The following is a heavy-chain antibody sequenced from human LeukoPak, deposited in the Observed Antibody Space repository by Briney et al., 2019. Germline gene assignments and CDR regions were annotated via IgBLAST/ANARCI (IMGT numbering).Heavy chain of an antibody. CDR1: GFTFSIYD. CDR3: ARSTVNAGSFAY. Sequence: GGSLRLSGAASGFTFSIYDMHGARQARGKPLEWVSAIAATGDSYYPGSVKGRVTISRENAKNSLYLQMNNLRAGDTAVYYRARSTVNAGSFAYWGQGTLVTVSS. CDR2: IAATGDS. D-gene: IGHD4-17*01. J-gene: IGHJ4*02. V-gene: IGHV3-13*01.